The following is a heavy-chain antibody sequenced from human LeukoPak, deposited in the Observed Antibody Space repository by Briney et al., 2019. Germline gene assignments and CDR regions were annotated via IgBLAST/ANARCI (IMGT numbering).Heavy chain of an antibody. V-gene: IGHV4-59*04. J-gene: IGHJ6*03. CDR2: IYDSGIA. Sequence: SETLSLTCTVSGDFITAYYWSWIRQPPGKGLEWVGYIYDSGIAFYNPSLKSRVTMSVDTSKNHFFLNLRSVTAADTAVYYCARRGGDMPARGFMDVWGKGTTVTVSS. CDR3: ARRGGDMPARGFMDV. D-gene: IGHD3-16*01. CDR1: GDFITAYY.